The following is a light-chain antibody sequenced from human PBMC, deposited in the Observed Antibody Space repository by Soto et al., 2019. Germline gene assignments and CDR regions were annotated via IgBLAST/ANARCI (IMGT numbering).Light chain of an antibody. V-gene: IGKV3-15*01. Sequence: EVVMTQSPATLSVSPGERATPSCRASQSVSSDLAWYQQKPGQAPRLLIYGASTRATGIPARFSGSGSGTEFALTISSLQSEDFAVYYCQQFKNWPWTFGQGTKVDIK. J-gene: IGKJ1*01. CDR1: QSVSSD. CDR2: GAS. CDR3: QQFKNWPWT.